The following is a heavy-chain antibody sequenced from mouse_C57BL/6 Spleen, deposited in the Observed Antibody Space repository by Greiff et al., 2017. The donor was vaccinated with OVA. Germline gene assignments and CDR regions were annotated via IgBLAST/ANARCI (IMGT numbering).Heavy chain of an antibody. Sequence: QVQLKESGPGLVQPSQRLSITCTVSGFSLTSYGVHWVRQSPGKGLEWLGVIWSGGSTDYNAAFISRLSISKDNSKSQVFFKMNSLQADDTAIYYCARNGDYGSSYAMDYWGQGTSVTVSS. CDR2: IWSGGST. CDR3: ARNGDYGSSYAMDY. J-gene: IGHJ4*01. V-gene: IGHV2-2*01. CDR1: GFSLTSYG. D-gene: IGHD1-1*01.